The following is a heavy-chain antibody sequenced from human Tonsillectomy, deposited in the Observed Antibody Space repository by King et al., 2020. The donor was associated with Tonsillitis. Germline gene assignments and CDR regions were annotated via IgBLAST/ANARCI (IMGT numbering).Heavy chain of an antibody. CDR2: MSSSIYI. D-gene: IGHD2-15*01. Sequence: VQLVESGGGLVKPGGSLRLSCAASGFTFSDYSLNWVRQAPGKGLEWVSSMSSSIYIYYADSVKGRFTISRDNARNSLYLQMNSLRAEDTAVYYCARGTYCSGGNCYSDFWGQGTLVTVSS. J-gene: IGHJ4*02. CDR1: GFTFSDYS. V-gene: IGHV3-21*01. CDR3: ARGTYCSGGNCYSDF.